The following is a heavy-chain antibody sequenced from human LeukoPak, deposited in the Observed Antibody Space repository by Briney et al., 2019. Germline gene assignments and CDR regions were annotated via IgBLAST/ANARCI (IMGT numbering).Heavy chain of an antibody. CDR2: ISSTGNAK. D-gene: IGHD5-18*01. V-gene: IGHV3-21*01. J-gene: IGHJ4*02. CDR1: GFTFSTYN. CDR3: AKERRGYSYGYIDY. Sequence: GGSLRLSCAASGFTFSTYNMNWVRQAPGKGLEWVSSISSTGNAKYYADSVRGRFTISRDNANHSLYLQMNSLRAEDTAVYYCAKERRGYSYGYIDYWGQGSLVSVSS.